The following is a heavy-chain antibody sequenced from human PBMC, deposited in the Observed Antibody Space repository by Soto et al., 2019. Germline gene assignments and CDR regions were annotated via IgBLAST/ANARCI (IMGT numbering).Heavy chain of an antibody. Sequence: QVHLVQSGAEVKKPGASVKVSCTASGYDFNIYDIHWVRQSTGQGLEWMGWMTPKRETPGYAPKFQGRFTMTRDTSGSAVYTELSSLGSEDTAVYFCARGSHGFWSGETYYYAMDVWGQWTTVTVSS. CDR2: MTPKRETP. CDR1: GYDFNIYD. D-gene: IGHD3-3*01. V-gene: IGHV1-8*01. CDR3: ARGSHGFWSGETYYYAMDV. J-gene: IGHJ6*02.